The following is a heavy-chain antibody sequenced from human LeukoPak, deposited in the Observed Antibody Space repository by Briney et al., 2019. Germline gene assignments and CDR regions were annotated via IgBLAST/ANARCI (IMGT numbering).Heavy chain of an antibody. D-gene: IGHD2-2*01. CDR1: GFTFSSYG. V-gene: IGHV3-33*01. Sequence: GRSLRLSCAASGFTFSSYGMHWVRQAPGKGLEWVAVTWYDGSNKYYADSVKGRFTISRDNSKNTLYLQMNSLRAEDTAVYYCASQYCSSTSCYAGYFDYWGQGTLVTVSS. CDR2: TWYDGSNK. J-gene: IGHJ4*02. CDR3: ASQYCSSTSCYAGYFDY.